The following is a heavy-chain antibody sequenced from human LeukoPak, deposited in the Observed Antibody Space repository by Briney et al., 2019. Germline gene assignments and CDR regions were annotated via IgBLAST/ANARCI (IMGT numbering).Heavy chain of an antibody. CDR1: GFTFSDYY. V-gene: IGHV3-11*04. J-gene: IGHJ6*03. D-gene: IGHD5-18*01. Sequence: PGGSLRLSCAASGFTFSDYYMSWIRQAPGKGLEWVSYISNSGSTIYYADSVKGRFTISRDNAKNSLYLQMNSLRAEDTAVYYCARDTAMVYYYHYMDVWGKGTTVTVSS. CDR2: ISNSGSTI. CDR3: ARDTAMVYYYHYMDV.